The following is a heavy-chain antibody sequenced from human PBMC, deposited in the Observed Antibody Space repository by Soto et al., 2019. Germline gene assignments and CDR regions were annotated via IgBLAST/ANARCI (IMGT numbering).Heavy chain of an antibody. J-gene: IGHJ4*02. CDR2: IIPIFGTA. V-gene: IGHV1-69*13. Sequence: GASVKVSCKASGGIFSSYAISWVRQAPGQGLEWMGGIIPIFGTANYAQKFQGRVTITADESTSTAYMELSSLRSEDTAVYYCARVDEMASDYWGQGTLVTVSS. CDR3: ARVDEMASDY. CDR1: GGIFSSYA.